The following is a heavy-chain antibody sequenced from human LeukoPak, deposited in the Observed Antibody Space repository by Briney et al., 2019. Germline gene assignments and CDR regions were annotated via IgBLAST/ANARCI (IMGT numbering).Heavy chain of an antibody. CDR1: GGSIRSYY. V-gene: IGHV4-59*01. J-gene: IGHJ3*02. D-gene: IGHD6-19*01. CDR2: FYYSGST. CDR3: ARKKGSGWDSWAFDI. Sequence: PSETLSLTCTVSGGSIRSYYWSWIRQPPGTGLEWIGYFYYSGSTNYNPSLKSQVTLSVDPSKNQFSLKLNSVTAADTAVYYCARKKGSGWDSWAFDIWGQGTMVTVSS.